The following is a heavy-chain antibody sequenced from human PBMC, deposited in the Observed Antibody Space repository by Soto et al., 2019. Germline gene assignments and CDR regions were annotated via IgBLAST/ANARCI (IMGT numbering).Heavy chain of an antibody. CDR2: ISYDGSNK. Sequence: GGSLRLSCAASGFTFSSYAMHWVRQAPGKGLEWVAVISYDGSNKYYADSVKGRFTISRDNSKNTLYLQMNSLRAEDTAVYYCARDLLGIAVAGPSNWFDPWGQATLVTVSS. CDR3: ARDLLGIAVAGPSNWFDP. V-gene: IGHV3-30-3*01. D-gene: IGHD6-19*01. J-gene: IGHJ5*02. CDR1: GFTFSSYA.